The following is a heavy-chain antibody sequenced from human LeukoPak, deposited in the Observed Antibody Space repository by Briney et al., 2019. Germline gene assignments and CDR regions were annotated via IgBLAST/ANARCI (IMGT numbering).Heavy chain of an antibody. J-gene: IGHJ6*03. CDR3: AKDKFGLVRWTWRYMDV. Sequence: GGSLRLSCAASGFTFDDYAMHWVRQAPGKGLEWVSLISWDGGSTYYADSVKGRFTISRDNSKNSLYLQMNRLRAEDTALYYCAKDKFGLVRWTWRYMDVWGKGTTVTVSS. D-gene: IGHD6-19*01. CDR2: ISWDGGST. CDR1: GFTFDDYA. V-gene: IGHV3-43D*03.